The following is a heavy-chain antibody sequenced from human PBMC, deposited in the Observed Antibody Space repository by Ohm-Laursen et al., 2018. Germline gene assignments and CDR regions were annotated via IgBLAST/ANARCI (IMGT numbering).Heavy chain of an antibody. Sequence: GSLRLSCTASGFTFSSYSMNWVRQAPGKGLEWVSYISSSGSIIYYADSVKGRFTISRDNAKNSLYLQMNSLRAEDTAVYYCARVRAGDWGQGTLVTVSS. J-gene: IGHJ4*02. V-gene: IGHV3-48*04. D-gene: IGHD3-10*01. CDR3: ARVRAGD. CDR1: GFTFSSYS. CDR2: ISSSGSII.